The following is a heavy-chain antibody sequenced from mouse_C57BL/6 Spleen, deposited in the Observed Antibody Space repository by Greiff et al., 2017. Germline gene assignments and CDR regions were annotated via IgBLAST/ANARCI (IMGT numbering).Heavy chain of an antibody. CDR3: ARGDYGSSYVFAY. D-gene: IGHD1-1*01. J-gene: IGHJ3*01. CDR2: INPGSGGT. Sequence: QVQLQQSGAELVRPGTSVKVSCKASGYAFTNSLIEWVKQRPGQGLEWIGVINPGSGGTTYTEKFKGKATLTADKSSSTAYIQLSSLTSEDSAVYFCARGDYGSSYVFAYWGQGTLVTVSA. CDR1: GYAFTNSL. V-gene: IGHV1-54*01.